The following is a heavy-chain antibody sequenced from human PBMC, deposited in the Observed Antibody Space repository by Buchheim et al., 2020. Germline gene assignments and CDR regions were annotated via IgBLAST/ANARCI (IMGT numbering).Heavy chain of an antibody. V-gene: IGHV1-2*02. CDR2: SNPNSGGT. Sequence: QVRLVQSGAEVKKPGASVKVSCKASGYTFTGSYMHWVRQAPGQGLEWMGWSNPNSGGTNYEQKFQGRVTMTRETSISTAYMELSRLRSDDTAVYYCARDLRRIVGATGKGYWGQGTL. CDR1: GYTFTGSY. D-gene: IGHD1-26*01. CDR3: ARDLRRIVGATGKGY. J-gene: IGHJ4*02.